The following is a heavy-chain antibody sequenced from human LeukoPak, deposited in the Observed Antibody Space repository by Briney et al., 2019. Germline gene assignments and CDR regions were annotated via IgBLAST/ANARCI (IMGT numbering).Heavy chain of an antibody. CDR1: GVASSHAW. CDR2: IKTTSDGGPT. Sequence: GGSLRLSCAASGVASSHAWMSWVRQAPGKGLEWVAQIKTTSDGGPTDYAAPVKGRFTISRDDSENMLYLQMNSLKTEDTAVYYCTTNDAFDIWGQGTMVIVSS. J-gene: IGHJ3*02. CDR3: TTNDAFDI. V-gene: IGHV3-15*01.